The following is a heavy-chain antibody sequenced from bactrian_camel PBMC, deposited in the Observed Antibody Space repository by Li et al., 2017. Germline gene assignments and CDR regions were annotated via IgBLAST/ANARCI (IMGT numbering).Heavy chain of an antibody. J-gene: IGHJ4*01. CDR1: GFTFSSYW. D-gene: IGHD2*01. V-gene: IGHV3S25*01. CDR2: INSGGGTT. CDR3: VRNSMSSFDY. Sequence: QLVESGGGLVQPGGSLRLSCAASGFTFSSYWMYWVRQAPGKGLEWVSNINSGGGTTYYADSVKGRFTISRDNAKNTVYLQMNSLKPEGTAVYYCVRNSMSSFDYWGQGTQVTVS.